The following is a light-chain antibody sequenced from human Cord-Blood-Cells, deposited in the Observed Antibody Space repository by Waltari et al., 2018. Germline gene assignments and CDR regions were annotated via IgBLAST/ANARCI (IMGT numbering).Light chain of an antibody. J-gene: IGLJ3*02. CDR1: SSDVGSYNL. V-gene: IGLV2-23*01. Sequence: SITISCTGTSSDVGSYNLVSWYQQHPGKAPKLMIYEGSKRPSGVSNRFSGSKSGNTASLTISGLQAEDEADYYCCSYAGSSTPWVFGGGTKLTVL. CDR2: EGS. CDR3: CSYAGSSTPWV.